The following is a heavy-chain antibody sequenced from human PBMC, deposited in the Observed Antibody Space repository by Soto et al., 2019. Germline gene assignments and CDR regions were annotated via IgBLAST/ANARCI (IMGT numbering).Heavy chain of an antibody. Sequence: QLQLQESGPGLVKPSETLSLTCTVSGGSISSSSYYWGWIRQPPGKGLEWIGSIYYSGSTYYNPSLQSRVTLSLDTSKNQFSLKLSSVTAADTAVYYCARKGYSYVEFDYWGQGTLVTVSS. CDR2: IYYSGST. CDR3: ARKGYSYVEFDY. D-gene: IGHD5-18*01. J-gene: IGHJ4*02. V-gene: IGHV4-39*01. CDR1: GGSISSSSYY.